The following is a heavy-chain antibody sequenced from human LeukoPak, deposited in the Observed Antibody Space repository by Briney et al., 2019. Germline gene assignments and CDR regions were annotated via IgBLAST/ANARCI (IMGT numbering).Heavy chain of an antibody. Sequence: ASVKVSCKASGGTFSSYAISWVRQAPGQGLEWMGGIIPIFGTANYAQKFQGRVTITADESTSTAYMELSSLRSEDTAVYYCAKDPEYQLLKYYFDYWGQGTLVTVSS. CDR1: GGTFSSYA. D-gene: IGHD2-2*01. CDR2: IIPIFGTA. CDR3: AKDPEYQLLKYYFDY. J-gene: IGHJ4*02. V-gene: IGHV1-69*01.